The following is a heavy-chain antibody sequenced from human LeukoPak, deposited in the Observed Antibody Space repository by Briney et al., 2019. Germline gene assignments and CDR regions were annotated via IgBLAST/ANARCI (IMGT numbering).Heavy chain of an antibody. CDR3: ARGKYYGSRLGMDV. CDR2: IGTAGDT. J-gene: IGHJ6*02. D-gene: IGHD3-10*01. V-gene: IGHV3-13*01. CDR1: GFTFSSYD. Sequence: GGSLRLSCAASGFTFSSYDMHWVRQATGKGLEWVSAIGTAGDTYYPGSVKGRFTISRENAKNSLYLQMNSLRAGDTAVYYCARGKYYGSRLGMDVWGQGTTVTVSS.